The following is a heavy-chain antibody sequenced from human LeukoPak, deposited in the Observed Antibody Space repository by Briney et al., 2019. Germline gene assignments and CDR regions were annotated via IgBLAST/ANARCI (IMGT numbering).Heavy chain of an antibody. CDR1: GFTFSNAW. V-gene: IGHV3-15*01. J-gene: IGHJ4*02. Sequence: PGGSLRLSCAASGFTFSNAWMSWVRQAPGKGLEWVGRIKSKTDGGTTDYAAPVKGRFTISRDDSKNTLYLQMNSLKTEDTAVYYCTTGREDYGDYGFDYWGQGTLVTVSS. CDR3: TTGREDYGDYGFDY. CDR2: IKSKTDGGTT. D-gene: IGHD4-17*01.